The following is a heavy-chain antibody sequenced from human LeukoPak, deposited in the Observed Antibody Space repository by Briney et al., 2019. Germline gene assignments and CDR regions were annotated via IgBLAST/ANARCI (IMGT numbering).Heavy chain of an antibody. Sequence: PSGTLSLTCAVSGGSISSSNWWSWVRQPPGKGLEWIGEIYHSGSTNYNPSLKSRVTISVDKSISTAYLQWSSLKASDTAMYYCARQDIMATISFDYWGQGTLVTVSS. CDR1: GGSISSSNW. J-gene: IGHJ4*02. CDR3: ARQDIMATISFDY. V-gene: IGHV4-4*02. D-gene: IGHD5-12*01. CDR2: IYHSGST.